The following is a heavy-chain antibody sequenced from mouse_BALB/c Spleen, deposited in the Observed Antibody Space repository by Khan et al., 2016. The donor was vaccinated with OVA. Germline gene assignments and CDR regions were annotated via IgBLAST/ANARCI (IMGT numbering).Heavy chain of an antibody. V-gene: IGHV1S132*01. J-gene: IGHJ2*01. CDR2: IYPGTDNT. D-gene: IGHD3-2*02. Sequence: VQLQQSGAELVRPGASVKLSCKTSGYIFTSYWIHWVKQRSGQGLEWIARIYPGTDNTYYNEKFKDKATLTADKSSSTAYMQLTSLKSEDSDVYFRTREEALYHFDHWGQGTTLTVSS. CDR3: TREEALYHFDH. CDR1: GYIFTSYW.